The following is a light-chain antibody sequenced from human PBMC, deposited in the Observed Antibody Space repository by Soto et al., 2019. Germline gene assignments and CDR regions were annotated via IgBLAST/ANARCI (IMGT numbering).Light chain of an antibody. CDR2: AAS. CDR1: QGISSY. V-gene: IGKV1-8*01. J-gene: IGKJ4*01. CDR3: QKCGVAPFT. Sequence: AIRMTQSPSSFSASTGDRVTITCRASQGISSYLAWYQQKPGKAPKLLIYAASTLQSGVPSRVSGSGSGTDFTLTISSLQPEDVATYYCQKCGVAPFTFGGGTKVDIK.